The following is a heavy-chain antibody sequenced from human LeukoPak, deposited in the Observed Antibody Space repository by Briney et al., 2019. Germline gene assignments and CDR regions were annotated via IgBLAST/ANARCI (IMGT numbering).Heavy chain of an antibody. CDR2: ISSNSGGT. CDR3: AIQPWGSGNNWYFDL. J-gene: IGHJ2*01. CDR1: GYTFTGFY. Sequence: GASVKVSCKPSGYTFTGFYIHWVRQAPGQGLEWMGWISSNSGGTDYAQRFQGRVTMTRDTSISTAYMELSSLRSDDTAVYYCAIQPWGSGNNWYFDLWGRGTLVTVSS. V-gene: IGHV1-2*02. D-gene: IGHD7-27*01.